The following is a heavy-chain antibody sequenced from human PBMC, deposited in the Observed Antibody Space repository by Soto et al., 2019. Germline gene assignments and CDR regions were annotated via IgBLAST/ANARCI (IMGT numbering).Heavy chain of an antibody. CDR3: AKGSVVGADYSYGMDV. V-gene: IGHV3-23*01. Sequence: EVQLLESGGDLVQPGGSLTLSCAAAGFTFSSYGMSWVRQAPGKGLGWGSAVSGSGGSVYYADSVRGRFTISRDNSKNTLYLQVNSLRAEDTAIYYCAKGSVVGADYSYGMDVWGQGTTVTVSS. CDR2: VSGSGGSV. CDR1: GFTFSSYG. D-gene: IGHD2-2*01. J-gene: IGHJ6*02.